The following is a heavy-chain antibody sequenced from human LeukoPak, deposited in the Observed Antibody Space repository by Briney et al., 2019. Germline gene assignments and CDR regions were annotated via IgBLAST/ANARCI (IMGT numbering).Heavy chain of an antibody. V-gene: IGHV3-7*01. Sequence: GGSLRLSCAASGFTFSSYWMSWVRQAPGKGLEWVANINQDGSGKYYVDSVKGRFTISRDNAKNSLYLQMNSLRAEDTAVYYCARVVGAGYFDLWGRGTRVTVSS. CDR2: INQDGSGK. J-gene: IGHJ2*01. CDR1: GFTFSSYW. CDR3: ARVVGAGYFDL. D-gene: IGHD1-26*01.